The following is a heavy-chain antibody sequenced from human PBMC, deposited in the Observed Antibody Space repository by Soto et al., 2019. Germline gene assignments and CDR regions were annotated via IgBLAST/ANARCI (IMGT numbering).Heavy chain of an antibody. CDR3: AIATTVTTRYYYYYGMDV. J-gene: IGHJ6*02. V-gene: IGHV3-21*01. Sequence: EVQLVESGGGLVKPGGSLRLSCAASGFTFSSYSMNWVRQAPGKGLEWVSSISSSSSYIYYADSVKGRFTISRDNAKNSMYLQMHSLRAEDTAVYDWAIATTVTTRYYYYYGMDVWGQGTTVTVSS. D-gene: IGHD4-17*01. CDR1: GFTFSSYS. CDR2: ISSSSSYI.